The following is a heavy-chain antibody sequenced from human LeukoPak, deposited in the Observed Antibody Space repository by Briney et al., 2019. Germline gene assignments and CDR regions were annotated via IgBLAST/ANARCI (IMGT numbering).Heavy chain of an antibody. Sequence: GGTLRLSCAASGFTFSSYAMGWVRQAPGKGLEWVSAISGTGNRTYYADSVKGRFTISRDNSKNTLYLQMNSLRAEDTAVYYCAKWGCSGGSCYPFDYWGQGTLVTVSS. CDR1: GFTFSSYA. D-gene: IGHD2-15*01. V-gene: IGHV3-23*01. CDR3: AKWGCSGGSCYPFDY. CDR2: ISGTGNRT. J-gene: IGHJ4*02.